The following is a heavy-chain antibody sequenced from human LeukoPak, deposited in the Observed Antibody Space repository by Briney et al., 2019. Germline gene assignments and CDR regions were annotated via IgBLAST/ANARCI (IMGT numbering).Heavy chain of an antibody. V-gene: IGHV3-53*01. Sequence: GGSLRLSCAPSGFIVSSNYMSWVRQAPGKGLEWVSVLYSDGKTFYVDSVKGRFTISRDNSKNTLYFQMNSLRVEDTAVYYCAKGGPWHWGSLYFDYWGQGTLVTVSS. CDR3: AKGGPWHWGSLYFDY. D-gene: IGHD3-16*01. CDR1: GFIVSSNY. CDR2: LYSDGKT. J-gene: IGHJ4*02.